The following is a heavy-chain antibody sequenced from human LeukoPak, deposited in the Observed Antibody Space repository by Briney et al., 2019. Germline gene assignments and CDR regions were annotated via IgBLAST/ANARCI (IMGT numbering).Heavy chain of an antibody. CDR3: ARGVVVITTPLDY. CDR2: ISSNGGST. V-gene: IGHV3-64*01. CDR1: GFTFSSYA. J-gene: IGHJ4*02. Sequence: GSLRLSCAASGFTFSSYAMHWVRQAPGKGLEYVSAISSNGGSTYYANSVKGRFTISRDNSKNTLYLQMGSLRAEDMAVYYCARGVVVITTPLDYWGQGTLVTVSS. D-gene: IGHD3-22*01.